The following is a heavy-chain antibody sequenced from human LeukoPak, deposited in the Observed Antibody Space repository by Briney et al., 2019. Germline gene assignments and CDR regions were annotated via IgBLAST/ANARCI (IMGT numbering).Heavy chain of an antibody. J-gene: IGHJ5*02. D-gene: IGHD4-11*01. V-gene: IGHV4-30-2*01. Sequence: SETLSLTCAVSGGSISSGGYSWSWIRQPPGTGLEWIGYIYHSGSTYYNPSLKSRVTISVDRSKNQFSLKLSSVTAADTAVYYCARAVTTSEWFDPWGQGTLVTVSS. CDR2: IYHSGST. CDR1: GGSISSGGYS. CDR3: ARAVTTSEWFDP.